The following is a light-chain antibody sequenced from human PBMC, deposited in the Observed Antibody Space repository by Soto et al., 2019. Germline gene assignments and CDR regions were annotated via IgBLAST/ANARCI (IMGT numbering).Light chain of an antibody. CDR3: QQYNTFWT. CDR2: DAS. V-gene: IGKV1-5*01. Sequence: CSSQLSACVGDRVSMTCRASQSLNRWLAWYQQKPGKAPKLLIYDASSLQSGVPSRFSGSGSGTDFTLTISSLQPEDVATYYCQQYNTFWTFGPGTKVDIK. J-gene: IGKJ1*01. CDR1: QSLNRW.